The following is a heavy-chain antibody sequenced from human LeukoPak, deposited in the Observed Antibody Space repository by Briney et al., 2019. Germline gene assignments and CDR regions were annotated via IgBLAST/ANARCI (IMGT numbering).Heavy chain of an antibody. CDR3: ARVLYIVATIDAFDI. J-gene: IGHJ3*02. V-gene: IGHV4-59*01. CDR2: IYYSGGT. CDR1: GGSISSYY. Sequence: SETLSLTCTVSGGSISSYYWSWIRQPPGKGLEWIGYIYYSGGTNYNPSLKSRVTISVDTSKNQYSLKLSSVTAADTAVYYCARVLYIVATIDAFDIWGQRTMVTVSS. D-gene: IGHD5-12*01.